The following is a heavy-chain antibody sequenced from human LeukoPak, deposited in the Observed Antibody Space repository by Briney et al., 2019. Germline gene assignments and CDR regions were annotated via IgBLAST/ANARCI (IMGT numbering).Heavy chain of an antibody. CDR2: IYSGGST. J-gene: IGHJ4*02. D-gene: IGHD3-10*01. CDR1: GFTVISNY. CDR3: ARAGGARRYFDD. V-gene: IGHV3-53*01. Sequence: GGSLRLSCAASGFTVISNYMSWVRQAQGQGMEWVSVIYSGGSTYYADSVKGRFTISRDNSKNTLYLQMNSLRAEDTAVYYCARAGGARRYFDDWGQGTLVTVSS.